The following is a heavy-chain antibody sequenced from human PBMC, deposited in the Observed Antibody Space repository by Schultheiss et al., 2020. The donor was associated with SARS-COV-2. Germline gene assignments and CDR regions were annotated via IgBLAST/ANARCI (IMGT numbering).Heavy chain of an antibody. CDR3: ASLKEDY. CDR2: ISAYNGNT. J-gene: IGHJ4*02. CDR1: GYTFTSYG. V-gene: IGHV1-18*01. Sequence: ASVKVSCKASGYTFTSYGISWVRQAPGQGLEWMGWISAYNGNTNYAQKLQGRVTITADKSTSTAYMELSSLRSEDTAVYYCASLKEDYWGQGTLVTVSS.